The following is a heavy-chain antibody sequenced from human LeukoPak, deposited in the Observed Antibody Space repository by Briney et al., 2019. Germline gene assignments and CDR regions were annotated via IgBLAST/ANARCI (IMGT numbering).Heavy chain of an antibody. V-gene: IGHV3-48*01. D-gene: IGHD5-12*01. CDR1: RFSLGDFN. Sequence: PGGSLRLSCVAYRFSLGDFNMIWVRQAPGKGLEWLSYIGPSSSISYLSTYYAQSAKGRFTISRDIASNSLFLQMSSLRVEDMAIYYCARGWGGYSSYPPDYWSQGTLVTVSS. J-gene: IGHJ4*02. CDR2: IGPSSSISYLST. CDR3: ARGWGGYSSYPPDY.